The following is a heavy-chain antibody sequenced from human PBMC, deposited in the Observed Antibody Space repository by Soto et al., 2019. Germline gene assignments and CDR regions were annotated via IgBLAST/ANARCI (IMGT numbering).Heavy chain of an antibody. V-gene: IGHV2-5*02. CDR2: IYWDDDK. CDR1: GFSLSTSGVG. J-gene: IGHJ4*02. Sequence: QITLKESGPTLVKPTQTLTLTCTFSGFSLSTSGVGVGWIRQPPGKALEWLALIYWDDDKRYSPSLKSRLTITKDTSKNQVVLTMTNMDPVDTATYYCAHRLVGAAAGPAFDYWGQGTLVTVSS. D-gene: IGHD6-13*01. CDR3: AHRLVGAAAGPAFDY.